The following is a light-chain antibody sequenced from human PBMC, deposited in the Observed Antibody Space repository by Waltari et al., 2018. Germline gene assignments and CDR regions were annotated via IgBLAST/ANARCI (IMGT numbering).Light chain of an antibody. CDR1: QSVSRY. Sequence: EIVLTQSPVTLSLSPGERATLSCRASQSVSRYLAWYQQKPGQAPRLLIYDTFSRASGIPARFSGSGSGTDFTLTISSLEPEDFAVYYCQQRSNWPPTFGGGTKVEIK. J-gene: IGKJ4*01. V-gene: IGKV3-11*01. CDR2: DTF. CDR3: QQRSNWPPT.